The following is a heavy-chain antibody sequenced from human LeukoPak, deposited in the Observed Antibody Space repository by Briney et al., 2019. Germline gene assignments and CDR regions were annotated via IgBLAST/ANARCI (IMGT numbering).Heavy chain of an antibody. J-gene: IGHJ4*02. V-gene: IGHV1-24*01. D-gene: IGHD3-10*01. CDR2: FDPEDGET. CDR3: ATDTYYGSGSYYNVGY. CDR1: GYTLTELS. Sequence: ASVKVSCKVSGYTLTELSMHWVRQAPGKGLEWMGGFDPEDGETIYAQKFQGRVTMTEDTSTDTAYVELSSLRSEDTAVYYCATDTYYGSGSYYNVGYWGQGTLVTVSS.